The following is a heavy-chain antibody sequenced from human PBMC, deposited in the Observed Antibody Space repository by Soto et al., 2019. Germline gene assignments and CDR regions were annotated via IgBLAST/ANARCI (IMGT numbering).Heavy chain of an antibody. CDR3: ARSRSMGDWSAIVTTYAYGMEV. J-gene: IGHJ6*02. V-gene: IGHV1-46*01. CDR2: INPSGGYT. D-gene: IGHD3-3*01. CDR1: GYSFTSYY. Sequence: QVQLVQSGAEVKKPGASVHVSCQTSGYSFTSYYIPWVRQAPGQGLAWLGIINPSGGYTKYSKKFQDRVTMTRDAATNIVYMELSSLTSADTAVYFCARSRSMGDWSAIVTTYAYGMEVWGQGTTVTVSS.